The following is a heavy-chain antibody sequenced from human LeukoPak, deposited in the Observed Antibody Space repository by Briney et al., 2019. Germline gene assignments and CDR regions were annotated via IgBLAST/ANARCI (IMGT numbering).Heavy chain of an antibody. CDR2: ITSRSTYI. V-gene: IGHV3-21*01. Sequence: KAGGSPRLSCAASGFTFSSYSMNWVRQAPGKGLEWVSSITSRSTYINYADSAKGRFTISRDNAKNSLYLQMNSLRAEDTAVYYCARDYKYAFDNWGQGTLVTVSS. D-gene: IGHD5-24*01. J-gene: IGHJ4*02. CDR3: ARDYKYAFDN. CDR1: GFTFSSYS.